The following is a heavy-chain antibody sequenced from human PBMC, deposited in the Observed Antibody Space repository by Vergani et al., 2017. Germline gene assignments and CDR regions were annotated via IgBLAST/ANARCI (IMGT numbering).Heavy chain of an antibody. J-gene: IGHJ4*02. V-gene: IGHV4-39*07. CDR2: IYYSGST. Sequence: QLQLQESGPGLVQPSETLSLTCTVSGGSISSSSYYWGWIRQPPGKGLEWIGSIYYSGSTYYNPSLKSRVTISVDTAKNQFSLKLSSVTAADTAVYYCARGARSIALDYWGQGTLVTVSS. CDR3: ARGARSIALDY. CDR1: GGSISSSSYY. D-gene: IGHD6-6*01.